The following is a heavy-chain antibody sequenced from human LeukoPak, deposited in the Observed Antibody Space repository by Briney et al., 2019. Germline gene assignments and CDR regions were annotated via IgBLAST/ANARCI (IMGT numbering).Heavy chain of an antibody. Sequence: GGSLRLXCAASGFTSSDYNMNWVRRAPGKGLESVSYISVGSTTKYYADSVKGRFTISRDNAKNSLYLQMYSLRAEDTAVYYCAKYCITTSCYGSVDYWGQGTLVTVSS. CDR1: GFTSSDYN. CDR2: ISVGSTTK. CDR3: AKYCITTSCYGSVDY. V-gene: IGHV3-48*01. D-gene: IGHD2-2*01. J-gene: IGHJ4*02.